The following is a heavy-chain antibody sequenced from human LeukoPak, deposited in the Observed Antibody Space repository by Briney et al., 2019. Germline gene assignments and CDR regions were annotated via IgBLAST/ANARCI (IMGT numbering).Heavy chain of an antibody. CDR1: GFTFSSYS. J-gene: IGHJ4*02. CDR2: ISSSSSYI. D-gene: IGHD6-19*01. CDR3: ARWEGSGDGPLYSSGWYPFDY. V-gene: IGHV3-21*01. Sequence: PGGSLRLSCAASGFTFSSYSMNWVRQAPGKGLEWVSSISSSSSYIYYADSVKGRYTISRDNAKNSLYLQMNSLRAEDTAMYYCARWEGSGDGPLYSSGWYPFDYWGQGTLVTVSS.